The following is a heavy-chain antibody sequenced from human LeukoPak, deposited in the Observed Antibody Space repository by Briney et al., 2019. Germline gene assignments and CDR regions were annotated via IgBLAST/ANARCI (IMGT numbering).Heavy chain of an antibody. D-gene: IGHD6-6*01. J-gene: IGHJ6*02. CDR1: GFTFDDYA. CDR2: ISWNSGTI. CDR3: ARGYSSSPTNYYYYGMDV. Sequence: GGSLRLSCAASGFTFDDYAMHWVRQAPGKGLEWVSGISWNSGTIGYADSVKGRFTISRDNAKNSLYLQMNSLRAEDTAVYYCARGYSSSPTNYYYYGMDVWGQGTTVTVSS. V-gene: IGHV3-9*01.